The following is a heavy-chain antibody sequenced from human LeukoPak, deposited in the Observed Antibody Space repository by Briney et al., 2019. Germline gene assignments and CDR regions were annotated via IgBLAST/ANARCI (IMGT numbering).Heavy chain of an antibody. D-gene: IGHD3-16*01. CDR3: ARMITFGGAPYYFDY. Sequence: SETLSLTCTVSGGSISSYYWSWIRQPPGKGLEWIGYIYYSGSTNYNPSLKSRVTISVDTSKNQFSLKLSSVTAADTAAYYCARMITFGGAPYYFDYWGQGTLVTVSS. CDR1: GGSISSYY. J-gene: IGHJ4*02. V-gene: IGHV4-59*01. CDR2: IYYSGST.